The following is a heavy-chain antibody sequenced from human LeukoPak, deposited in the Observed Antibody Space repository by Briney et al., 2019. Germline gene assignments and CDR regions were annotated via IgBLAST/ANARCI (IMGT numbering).Heavy chain of an antibody. V-gene: IGHV3-7*03. CDR1: GFTFSSDW. CDR3: AREFVDRGFRYGYDYYYGMDV. CDR2: IKQDGSEI. Sequence: GGSLRLSCAASGFTFSSDWMSWVRQAPGKGLEWVANIKQDGSEIYYVDSVKGRFTISRDNAKNSVHLQMNSLRDEDTAVYYCAREFVDRGFRYGYDYYYGMDVWGQGTTVTVSS. D-gene: IGHD5-18*01. J-gene: IGHJ6*02.